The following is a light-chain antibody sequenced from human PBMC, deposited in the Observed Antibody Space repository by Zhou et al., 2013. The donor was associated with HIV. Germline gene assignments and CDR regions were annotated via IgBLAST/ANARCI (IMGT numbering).Light chain of an antibody. CDR3: QQYNSYPWT. CDR1: QSVSNY. Sequence: EIVMTQSPATLSVSPGERVTLSCRASQSVSNYLAWYQHNPGQAPRLLIYAASTRAIGIADRFSGSGSGTDFTLTISRLEPEDFAVYYCQQYNSYPWTFGQGTKVEIK. CDR2: AAS. V-gene: IGKV3D-15*01. J-gene: IGKJ1*01.